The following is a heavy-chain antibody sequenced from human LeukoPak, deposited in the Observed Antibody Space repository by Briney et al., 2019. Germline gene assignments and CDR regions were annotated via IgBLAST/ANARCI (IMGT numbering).Heavy chain of an antibody. Sequence: GGSLRLSCAASGFTFSSYAMHWVRQAPGKGLEYVSAISSNGGSTYYANSVKGRFTISRDNSKNTLYLQMGSLRAEDMAVYYCARDSGYSGYDYQGGFDYWGQGTLVTVSS. J-gene: IGHJ4*02. CDR1: GFTFSSYA. CDR2: ISSNGGST. CDR3: ARDSGYSGYDYQGGFDY. V-gene: IGHV3-64*01. D-gene: IGHD5-12*01.